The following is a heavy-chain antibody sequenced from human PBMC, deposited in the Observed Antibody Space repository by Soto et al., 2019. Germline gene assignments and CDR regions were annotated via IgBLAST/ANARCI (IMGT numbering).Heavy chain of an antibody. Sequence: LRRSCAASGFTFSSYEMNWVRQAPGKGLEWVSYISSSGSTIYYADSVKGRFTISRDNAKNSLYLQMNSLRAEDTAVYYCARDLLLWFGALYYYYGMDVWGQGTTVTVSS. CDR3: ARDLLLWFGALYYYYGMDV. V-gene: IGHV3-48*03. J-gene: IGHJ6*02. CDR1: GFTFSSYE. CDR2: ISSSGSTI. D-gene: IGHD3-10*01.